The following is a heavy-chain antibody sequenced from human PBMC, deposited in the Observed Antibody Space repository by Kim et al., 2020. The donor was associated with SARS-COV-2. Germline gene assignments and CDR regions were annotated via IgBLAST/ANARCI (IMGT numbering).Heavy chain of an antibody. CDR3: ARGLADYGDSEY. Sequence: SETLSLTCIVSGGSISNYYWSWIRQPPGKGLEWIGYIYYSGSTNYNPSLKSRVTISVDTSKNQFSLRLNSVTAADTAVYYCARGLADYGDSEYWGQGTLVTVSS. J-gene: IGHJ4*02. CDR1: GGSISNYY. V-gene: IGHV4-59*01. CDR2: IYYSGST. D-gene: IGHD4-17*01.